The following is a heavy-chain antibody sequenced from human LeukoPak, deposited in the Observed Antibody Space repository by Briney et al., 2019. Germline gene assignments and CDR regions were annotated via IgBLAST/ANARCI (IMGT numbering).Heavy chain of an antibody. CDR2: ISSTSTYI. D-gene: IGHD6-25*01. J-gene: IGHJ3*01. Sequence: GGSLRLSCAASGFTFSSYTMNWVRQAPGKGLEWVSSISSTSTYIHDADSVKGCFTIYRDNAKNSLYLQMNSLRAEDTAMYYCARGMRQIDDAFDLWGQGTMVTVSS. V-gene: IGHV3-21*06. CDR3: ARGMRQIDDAFDL. CDR1: GFTFSSYT.